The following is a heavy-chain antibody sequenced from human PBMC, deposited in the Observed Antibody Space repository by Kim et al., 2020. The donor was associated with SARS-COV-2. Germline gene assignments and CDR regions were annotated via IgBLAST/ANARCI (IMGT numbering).Heavy chain of an antibody. D-gene: IGHD1-26*01. CDR3: ARDIKEGGSYYGRFDY. J-gene: IGHJ4*02. V-gene: IGHV4-4*07. Sequence: ETLSLTCTVSGGSISSYYWSWIRQPAGKGLEWIGRIYTSGSTNYNPSLKSRVTMSVDTSKNQFSLKLSSVTAADTAVYYCARDIKEGGSYYGRFDYWGQGTLVTVSS. CDR2: IYTSGST. CDR1: GGSISSYY.